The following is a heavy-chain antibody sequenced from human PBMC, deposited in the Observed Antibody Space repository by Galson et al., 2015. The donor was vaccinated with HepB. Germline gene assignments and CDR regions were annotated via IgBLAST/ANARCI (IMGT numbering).Heavy chain of an antibody. Sequence: SLRLSCAASGFTYNTYAMAWVRQSPGKGLEWVSSISGSAQSTDYADSVKGRFIISRDNSKNTVYLQINSLRVEDTAVYYCARGACRTNNCFPFDHWGQGNLVTVSS. CDR1: GFTYNTYA. CDR2: ISGSAQST. CDR3: ARGACRTNNCFPFDH. J-gene: IGHJ4*02. D-gene: IGHD2-2*01. V-gene: IGHV3-23*01.